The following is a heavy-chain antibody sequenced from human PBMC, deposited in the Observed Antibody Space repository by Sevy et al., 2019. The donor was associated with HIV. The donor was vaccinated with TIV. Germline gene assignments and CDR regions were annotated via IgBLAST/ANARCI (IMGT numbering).Heavy chain of an antibody. D-gene: IGHD6-19*01. J-gene: IGHJ4*02. CDR3: XXXXRSGNDY. CDR2: IYYSGST. V-gene: IGHV4-39*02. Sequence: SETLSLTCTVSGGSISSSSYYWGWIRQPPGKGLEWIGSIYYSGSTYYNPSLKSRVTISVDTSKNHFSLKLSSVTAAXXXXXXXXXXXRSGNDYWGQGTLVTVSS. CDR1: GGSISSSSYY.